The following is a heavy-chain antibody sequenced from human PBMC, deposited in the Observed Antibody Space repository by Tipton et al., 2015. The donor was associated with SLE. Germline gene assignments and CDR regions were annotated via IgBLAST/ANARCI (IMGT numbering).Heavy chain of an antibody. CDR2: IHYSGSP. CDR1: GDSISGHY. D-gene: IGHD6-13*01. V-gene: IGHV4-59*11. CDR3: ARRRGSSWYEDYFDY. J-gene: IGHJ4*02. Sequence: TLSLTCTVSGDSISGHYWSWIRQSPGKGLEWLAYIHYSGSPSYNPSLESRVTILVDTSKNQFSLKLNSVTAADTAVYYCARRRGSSWYEDYFDYWGQGTLVTVSS.